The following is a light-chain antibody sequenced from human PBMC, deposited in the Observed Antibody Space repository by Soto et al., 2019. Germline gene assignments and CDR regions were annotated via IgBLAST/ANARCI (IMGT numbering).Light chain of an antibody. CDR1: QSVSSSY. J-gene: IGKJ5*01. V-gene: IGKV3-20*01. Sequence: EIVLTQSPGTLSLSPGERATLSCRASQSVSSSYLAWYQQKPGQPPRLLIYGASSRATGIPDRFSGSGSGTDFTLTISRLEPEDFAVFYCQHYDSSPSITFGQGTRLE. CDR2: GAS. CDR3: QHYDSSPSIT.